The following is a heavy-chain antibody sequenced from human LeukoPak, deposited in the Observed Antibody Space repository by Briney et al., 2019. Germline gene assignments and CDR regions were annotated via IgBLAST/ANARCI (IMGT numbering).Heavy chain of an antibody. CDR2: INPNSGGT. D-gene: IGHD3-22*01. Sequence: ASVKVSCKASGYTFTGYYMHWVRQAPGQGLEWMGWINPNSGGTNYAQKLQGRVTMTTDTSTSTAYMELRSLRSDDTAVYYCARETGVYYDSSGPPDYWGQGTLVTVSS. CDR3: ARETGVYYDSSGPPDY. V-gene: IGHV1-2*02. CDR1: GYTFTGYY. J-gene: IGHJ4*02.